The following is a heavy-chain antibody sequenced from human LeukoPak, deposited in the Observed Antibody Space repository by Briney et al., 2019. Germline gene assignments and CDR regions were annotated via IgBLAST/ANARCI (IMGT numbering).Heavy chain of an antibody. CDR2: IYTSGST. D-gene: IGHD3-16*02. CDR3: ARGGFLRLGELSSSFDY. Sequence: PSETLSLTCTVSGGSISSYYWSWIRQPAGKGLEWIGRIYTSGSTNYNPSLKSRVTMSVDTSKNQFSLKLSSVTAADTAVYYCARGGFLRLGELSSSFDYRGQGTLVTVSS. J-gene: IGHJ4*02. V-gene: IGHV4-4*07. CDR1: GGSISSYY.